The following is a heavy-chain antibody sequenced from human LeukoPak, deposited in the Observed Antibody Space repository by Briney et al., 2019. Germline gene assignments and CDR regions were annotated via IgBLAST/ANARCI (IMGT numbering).Heavy chain of an antibody. CDR1: GGTFSSYA. V-gene: IGHV1-69*01. D-gene: IGHD4-17*01. Sequence: SVKVSCKASGGTFSSYAISWVRQAPGRGLEWMGGVIPIFGTANYAQKFQGRVTITADESTSTAYMELSSLRSEDTAVYYCARLEITTVTTSDYWGQGTLVTVSS. J-gene: IGHJ4*02. CDR3: ARLEITTVTTSDY. CDR2: VIPIFGTA.